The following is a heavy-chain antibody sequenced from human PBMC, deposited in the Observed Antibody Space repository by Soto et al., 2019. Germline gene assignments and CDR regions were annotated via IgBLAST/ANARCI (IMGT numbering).Heavy chain of an antibody. J-gene: IGHJ4*02. Sequence: EVQLLESGGGLVQPGGSLRLSCAASGFIFSSYALSWVRQAPGKGLEWVSALSGNGGSTYYADSGKGRFTISRDNSKNALYLQMNSLRAEDTASYYCANDHGDYGLDYWGQGTLVTVSS. CDR2: LSGNGGST. CDR3: ANDHGDYGLDY. V-gene: IGHV3-23*01. CDR1: GFIFSSYA. D-gene: IGHD4-17*01.